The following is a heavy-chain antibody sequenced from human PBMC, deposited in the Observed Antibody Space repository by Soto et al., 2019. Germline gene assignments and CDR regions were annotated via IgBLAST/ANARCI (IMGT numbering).Heavy chain of an antibody. CDR1: GFSFSSHA. CDR3: AKDYTNGCFYFDY. CDR2: IGGSGGST. J-gene: IGHJ4*02. D-gene: IGHD6-19*01. Sequence: PGGSLRLSCTASGFSFSSHAMSWVRQAPGKGLEWVSGIGGSGGSTYHAESVKGRFTISRDNSKNTLYLQMNSLRADETAVYFCAKDYTNGCFYFDYWGRGTLVTVSS. V-gene: IGHV3-23*01.